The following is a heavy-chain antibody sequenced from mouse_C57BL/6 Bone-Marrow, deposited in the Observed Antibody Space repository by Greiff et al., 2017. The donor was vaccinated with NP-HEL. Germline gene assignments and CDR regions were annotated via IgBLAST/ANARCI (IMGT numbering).Heavy chain of an antibody. Sequence: VQLQQSGAELVKPGASVKISCKASGYAFSSYWMNWVNQRPGTGLERIGQTYPGAGDTTYTGTSTGKATLTADEASSTAYMQLSSLTSEDSAVYFCARSGYYTFAYWGQGTLVTVSA. CDR3: ARSGYYTFAY. V-gene: IGHV1-80*01. J-gene: IGHJ3*01. CDR1: GYAFSSYW. CDR2: TYPGAGDT. D-gene: IGHD3-1*01.